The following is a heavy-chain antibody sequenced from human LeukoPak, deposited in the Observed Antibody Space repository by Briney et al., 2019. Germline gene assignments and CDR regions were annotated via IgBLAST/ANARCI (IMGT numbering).Heavy chain of an antibody. Sequence: SETLSLTCTVSGGSISSYYWSWIRQPPGRGLERIGYIYYSGSTNYNPSLKSRVTISVDTSKNQFSLKLSSVTAADTAVYYCARQHKPRGSPFDYWGQGTLVTVPS. CDR3: ARQHKPRGSPFDY. D-gene: IGHD1-26*01. J-gene: IGHJ4*02. V-gene: IGHV4-59*01. CDR2: IYYSGST. CDR1: GGSISSYY.